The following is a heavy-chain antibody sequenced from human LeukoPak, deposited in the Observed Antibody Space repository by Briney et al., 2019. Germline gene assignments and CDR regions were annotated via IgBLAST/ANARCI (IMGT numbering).Heavy chain of an antibody. Sequence: PGGSLRLSCAASKFIFSDYGMHWVRQAPGRGLEWVAFIWYDGSDEYYADSVKGRFTISRDNSKNTLYLQMKSLTTEDTAVYYCAKGGGGLGSGSLDYWGQGTLVTVSS. V-gene: IGHV3-30*02. CDR2: IWYDGSDE. D-gene: IGHD3-10*01. CDR3: AKGGGGLGSGSLDY. CDR1: KFIFSDYG. J-gene: IGHJ4*02.